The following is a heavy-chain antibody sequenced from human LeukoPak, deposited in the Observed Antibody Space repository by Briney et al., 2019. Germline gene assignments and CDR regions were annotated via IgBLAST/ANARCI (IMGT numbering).Heavy chain of an antibody. J-gene: IGHJ4*02. D-gene: IGHD6-19*01. Sequence: GGSLRLSCAASGFTFDDYAMHWVRQAPGKGLEWASGISWNSGSIGYADSVKGRFTISRDNAKNSLYLQMNSPRAEDMALYYCAKDTVAVAGTNRGFDYWGQGTLVTVSS. CDR2: ISWNSGSI. CDR3: AKDTVAVAGTNRGFDY. CDR1: GFTFDDYA. V-gene: IGHV3-9*03.